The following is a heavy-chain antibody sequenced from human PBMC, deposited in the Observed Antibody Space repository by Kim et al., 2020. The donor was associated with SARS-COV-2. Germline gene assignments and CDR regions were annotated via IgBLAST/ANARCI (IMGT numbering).Heavy chain of an antibody. J-gene: IGHJ4*02. Sequence: SVKVSCKASGGTFSSYAISWVRQAPGQGLEWMGGIIPIFGTANYAQKFQGRVTITADESTSTAYMELSSLRSEDTAVYYCAGGFYDSSGYYASSCDYWGQGTLVTVSS. V-gene: IGHV1-69*13. CDR3: AGGFYDSSGYYASSCDY. D-gene: IGHD3-22*01. CDR1: GGTFSSYA. CDR2: IIPIFGTA.